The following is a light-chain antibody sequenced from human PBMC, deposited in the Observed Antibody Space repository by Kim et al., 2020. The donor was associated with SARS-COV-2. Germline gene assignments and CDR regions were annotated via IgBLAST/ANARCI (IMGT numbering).Light chain of an antibody. CDR3: QQRTNWRYT. CDR1: QSVSRN. V-gene: IGKV3-11*01. Sequence: SLSTGERATLSCMASQSVSRNLIWYQQTPGQAPRPLMYDASNRATGVPARFSGSGSGTDFTLTISSLEPEDFAVYYCQQRTNWRYTFGQGTKLEI. CDR2: DAS. J-gene: IGKJ2*01.